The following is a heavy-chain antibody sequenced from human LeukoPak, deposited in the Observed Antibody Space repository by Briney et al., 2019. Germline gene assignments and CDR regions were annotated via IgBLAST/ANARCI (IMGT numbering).Heavy chain of an antibody. CDR1: GYTFTNYA. Sequence: ASVKVSCKASGYTFTNYAMHWVRQAPGQRLEWMGWINAGNGNTKYSQKFQGRVTITRDTSASTAYMELRSLRSEDTAVYYCARGVGYCSGTSCYAEASLFDYWGQGILVTVSS. V-gene: IGHV1-3*01. CDR3: ARGVGYCSGTSCYAEASLFDY. CDR2: INAGNGNT. D-gene: IGHD2-2*01. J-gene: IGHJ4*02.